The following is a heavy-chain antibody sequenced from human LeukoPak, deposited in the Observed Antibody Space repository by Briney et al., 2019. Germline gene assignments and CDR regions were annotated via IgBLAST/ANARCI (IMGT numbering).Heavy chain of an antibody. CDR1: GFTFSDYY. D-gene: IGHD2-15*01. CDR2: ISSSGSTI. CDR3: ARDPGNVVVVAATKYSYYGMDV. Sequence: PGGSLRLSCAASGFTFSDYYMSWIRPAPGKGLEWVSYISSSGSTIYYEDSVKGRFTISRDNAKTSLYLQMNSLRAGDTAVYYCARDPGNVVVVAATKYSYYGMDVWGHGTTVTVSS. J-gene: IGHJ6*02. V-gene: IGHV3-11*01.